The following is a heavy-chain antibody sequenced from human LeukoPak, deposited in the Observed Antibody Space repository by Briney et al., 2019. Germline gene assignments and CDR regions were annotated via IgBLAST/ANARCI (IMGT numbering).Heavy chain of an antibody. CDR1: GFTFSSYS. D-gene: IGHD2-21*02. CDR2: ISSSSSYI. Sequence: GGSLRLSCAASGFTFSSYSMNWVRQAPGKGLEWVSSISSSSSYIYYADSVKGRFTISRDNAKNSLYLQMNSLRAEDTAVYYCARDWQYCGGDCYAIDAFDIWGQGTMVTVSS. J-gene: IGHJ3*02. CDR3: ARDWQYCGGDCYAIDAFDI. V-gene: IGHV3-21*01.